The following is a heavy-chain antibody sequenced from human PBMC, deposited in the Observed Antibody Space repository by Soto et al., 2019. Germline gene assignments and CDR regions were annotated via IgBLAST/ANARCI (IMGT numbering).Heavy chain of an antibody. J-gene: IGHJ6*02. Sequence: ASVKVSCKASGYTFTSYYMHWVRQAPGQGLEWMGKINPSGGSTSYAQKFQGRVTMTRDTSTSTVYIELSSLRSEDTAVYYCARGLHCSSTSCYGGARYGMDVWGQGTTVTVSS. CDR2: INPSGGST. V-gene: IGHV1-46*01. D-gene: IGHD2-2*01. CDR3: ARGLHCSSTSCYGGARYGMDV. CDR1: GYTFTSYY.